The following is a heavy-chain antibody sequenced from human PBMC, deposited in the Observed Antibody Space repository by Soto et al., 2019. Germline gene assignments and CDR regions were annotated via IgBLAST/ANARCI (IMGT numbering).Heavy chain of an antibody. J-gene: IGHJ3*02. D-gene: IGHD3-16*01. Sequence: GGSLRLSCAASGFTFDDYAMHWVRQAPGKGLEWVSGISWNSGSIGYADSVKGRFTISRDNAKNSLYLQMNSLRAEDTALYYCAKVERLGAPDIWGQGTMVTVSS. CDR2: ISWNSGSI. CDR1: GFTFDDYA. CDR3: AKVERLGAPDI. V-gene: IGHV3-9*01.